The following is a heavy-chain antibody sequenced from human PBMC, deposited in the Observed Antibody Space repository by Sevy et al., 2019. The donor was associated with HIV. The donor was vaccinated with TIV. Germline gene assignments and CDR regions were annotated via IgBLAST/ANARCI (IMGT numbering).Heavy chain of an antibody. Sequence: GGSLRLSCAASGFTFSSYAMSWVRQAPGKGLEWVSAISGSGGSTYYADSVKGRFTISRDNSKNTLYLQMNSLRAEDTAVYYCAKDLRPGKVVVAATFYFDYWGQGTLATVSS. V-gene: IGHV3-23*01. D-gene: IGHD2-15*01. J-gene: IGHJ4*02. CDR3: AKDLRPGKVVVAATFYFDY. CDR1: GFTFSSYA. CDR2: ISGSGGST.